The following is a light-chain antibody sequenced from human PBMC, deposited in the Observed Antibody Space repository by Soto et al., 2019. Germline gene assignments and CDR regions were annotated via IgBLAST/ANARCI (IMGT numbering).Light chain of an antibody. Sequence: QPVLTQPASVSGSPGHSITISCTGTSSDVGGYNYVSWYQQHPGKAPKLMIYDVSNRPSGVSNRFSGSKSGNTASLTISGLQAEDEADYYCSSYTSSSTFFGTVTKVTVL. CDR2: DVS. CDR1: SSDVGGYNY. J-gene: IGLJ1*01. CDR3: SSYTSSSTF. V-gene: IGLV2-14*01.